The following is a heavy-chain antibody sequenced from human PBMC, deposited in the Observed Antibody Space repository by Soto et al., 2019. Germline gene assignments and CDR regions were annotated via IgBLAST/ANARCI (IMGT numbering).Heavy chain of an antibody. Sequence: SGPTLVNPTETLTLTCTFSGFSLSTTGMCVNWIRQPPGKALEWLALIDWNDDRYYSTSLKTRLTISKDASKNQVVLTMTNLDHMDTATYYCARLIAVPGMGHDYWGHGTLVTVSS. CDR3: ARLIAVPGMGHDY. D-gene: IGHD6-19*01. CDR2: IDWNDDR. V-gene: IGHV2-70*01. J-gene: IGHJ4*01. CDR1: GFSLSTTGMC.